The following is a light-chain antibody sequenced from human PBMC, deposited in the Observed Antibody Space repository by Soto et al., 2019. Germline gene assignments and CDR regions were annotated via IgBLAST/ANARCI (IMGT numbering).Light chain of an antibody. CDR3: QQYDNLPYT. Sequence: DIQMTQSPSSLSASVGDRVTITCQASQDISNYLNWYQQKPGKAPKLLIYDASNLETGVPSRFGGSGSGTDFTFTISSLQPEDIATYYCQQYDNLPYTFGQGTKPEIK. CDR2: DAS. CDR1: QDISNY. V-gene: IGKV1-33*01. J-gene: IGKJ2*01.